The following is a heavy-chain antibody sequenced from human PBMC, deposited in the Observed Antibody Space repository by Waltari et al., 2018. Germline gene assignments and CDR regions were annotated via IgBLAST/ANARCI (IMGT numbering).Heavy chain of an antibody. Sequence: QVQLQESGPGLVKPSETLSLTCAVSGYSISSGYYWGWIRQPPGKGLDWLGSIYHSGRTYYNPARKSRVTIAVDTSKNQFSLKRSSVTAADTAVYYCARLGSNNWFDPWGQGTLVTVSS. CDR1: GYSISSGYY. V-gene: IGHV4-38-2*01. CDR2: IYHSGRT. CDR3: ARLGSNNWFDP. J-gene: IGHJ5*02.